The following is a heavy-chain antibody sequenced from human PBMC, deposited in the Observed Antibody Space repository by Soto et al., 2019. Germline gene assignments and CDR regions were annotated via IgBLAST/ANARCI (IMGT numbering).Heavy chain of an antibody. CDR3: AKAHSGGGTDDCFDP. Sequence: QVQLVESGGGVVQPGRSLRLSCAASGFTFSSYGMHWVRQAPGKGLEWVAVISYDGSNKYHADSVKGRFTISRDNSKNTLYLAMNSLRAEDTAVYYCAKAHSGGGTDDCFDPWGQGTLVTVSS. D-gene: IGHD1-26*01. J-gene: IGHJ5*02. CDR1: GFTFSSYG. V-gene: IGHV3-30*18. CDR2: ISYDGSNK.